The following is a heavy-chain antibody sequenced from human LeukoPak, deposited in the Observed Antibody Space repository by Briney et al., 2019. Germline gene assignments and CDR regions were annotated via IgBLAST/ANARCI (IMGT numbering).Heavy chain of an antibody. D-gene: IGHD6-13*01. Sequence: GGSLRLSCAASGFTFSTYSMNWVRQAPGKGLEWVSYISYSSGAIYYADSVKGRFTISRDNAKNSLYLQMNSLRAEDTAVYYCAREPGIAAASPPPFDIWGQGTMVTVSS. CDR3: AREPGIAAASPPPFDI. CDR2: ISYSSGAI. V-gene: IGHV3-48*04. J-gene: IGHJ3*02. CDR1: GFTFSTYS.